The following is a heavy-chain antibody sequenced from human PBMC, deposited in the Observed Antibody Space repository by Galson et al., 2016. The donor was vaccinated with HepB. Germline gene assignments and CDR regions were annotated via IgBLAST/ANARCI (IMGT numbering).Heavy chain of an antibody. D-gene: IGHD2-2*01. V-gene: IGHV1-3*01. CDR1: GYTFTNYA. CDR3: ARLSWLVVIPAAMSFDYGMGV. J-gene: IGHJ6*02. Sequence: SVKVSCKASGYTFTNYAMHWVRQAPGQRLEWMGWINAGNGNTKYSQKFQGRVTITRDTSASTAYMDLSSLRSEDTAVYYCARLSWLVVIPAAMSFDYGMGVWGQGTAVTVSS. CDR2: INAGNGNT.